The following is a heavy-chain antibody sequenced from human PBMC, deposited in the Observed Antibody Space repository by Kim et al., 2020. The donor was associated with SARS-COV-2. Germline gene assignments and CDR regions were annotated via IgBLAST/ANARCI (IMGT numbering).Heavy chain of an antibody. CDR2: INAGNGNT. V-gene: IGHV1-3*01. J-gene: IGHJ4*02. Sequence: ASVKVSCKASGYTFTSYAMHWVRQAPGQRLEWMGWINAGNGNTKYSQKFQGRVTITRDTSASTAYMELSSLRSEDTAVYYCARGITIFGVVIIGYFDYWGQGTLVTVSS. CDR3: ARGITIFGVVIIGYFDY. D-gene: IGHD3-3*01. CDR1: GYTFTSYA.